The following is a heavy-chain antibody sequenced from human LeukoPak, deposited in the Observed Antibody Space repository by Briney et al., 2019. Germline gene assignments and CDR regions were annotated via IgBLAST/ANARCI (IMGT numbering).Heavy chain of an antibody. V-gene: IGHV4-4*02. CDR1: GGSISSNNW. J-gene: IGHJ4*02. D-gene: IGHD1-1*01. CDR2: IYHSGSP. CDR3: ARVNINNWHSCDY. Sequence: PSGTLSLTCAVSGGSISSNNWWGWVRQPPGKGLEWIGEIYHSGSPNYNPSLKSRVTISVDKSRNHFSLNLSSVTAADTAVYYCARVNINNWHSCDYWGQGTLVTVSS.